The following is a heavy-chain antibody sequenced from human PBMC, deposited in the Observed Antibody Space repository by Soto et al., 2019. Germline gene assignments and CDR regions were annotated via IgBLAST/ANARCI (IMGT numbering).Heavy chain of an antibody. CDR3: ARDDRDAFDI. V-gene: IGHV1-46*01. Sequence: QVQLVQSGAEVKKPGASVKVSCKASGYTFTSYYMHWVRQAPGQGLEWMGIINPSGGSTSYAQKFQGRVTMTRYTSTSTVYMELSSMRSEDTAVYYCARDDRDAFDIWGQGTMVTGSS. CDR1: GYTFTSYY. J-gene: IGHJ3*02. CDR2: INPSGGST.